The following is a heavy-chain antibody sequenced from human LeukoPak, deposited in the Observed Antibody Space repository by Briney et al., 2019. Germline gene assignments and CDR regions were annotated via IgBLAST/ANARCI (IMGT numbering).Heavy chain of an antibody. J-gene: IGHJ3*02. CDR3: ARSLALVVVAAHDALDI. CDR1: GFTFSSYA. D-gene: IGHD2-15*01. V-gene: IGHV3-23*01. Sequence: QPGGSLRLSCAASGFTFSSYAMSWVRQAPGKGLEWVSAISGSGGSTYYADSVKGRFTISRDNSKNTLYLQMNSLRAEDTAVYYCARSLALVVVAAHDALDIWAKGQWSPSLQ. CDR2: ISGSGGST.